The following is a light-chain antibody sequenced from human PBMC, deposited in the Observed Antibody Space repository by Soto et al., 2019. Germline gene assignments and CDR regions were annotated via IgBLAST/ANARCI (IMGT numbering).Light chain of an antibody. Sequence: QSVLTQPSSLSGSPGQSITISCTGTSSDVGGYNYVSWYQQHPGKAPKLMIYEVSDRPSGVSDRFSGSKSGNTASLTISGLQAEDEADYYCSSHTSTSPTYVLGTGTKVTVL. V-gene: IGLV2-14*01. CDR3: SSHTSTSPTYV. CDR1: SSDVGGYNY. J-gene: IGLJ1*01. CDR2: EVS.